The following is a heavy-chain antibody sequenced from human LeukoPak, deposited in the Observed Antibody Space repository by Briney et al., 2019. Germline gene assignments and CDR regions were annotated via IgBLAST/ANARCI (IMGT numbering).Heavy chain of an antibody. CDR2: INHSGST. CDR1: GGSFSGYY. V-gene: IGHV4-34*01. Sequence: PSETLSLTCAVYGGSFSGYYWSWIRQPPGKGLEWIGEINHSGSTNYNPSLKGRVTISVDTSKNQFSLKLSPVTAADTAVYYCARVPSGSYDYWGQGTLVTVSS. D-gene: IGHD1-26*01. J-gene: IGHJ4*02. CDR3: ARVPSGSYDY.